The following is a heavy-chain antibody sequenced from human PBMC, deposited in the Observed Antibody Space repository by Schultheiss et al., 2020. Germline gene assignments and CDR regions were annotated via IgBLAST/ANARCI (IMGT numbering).Heavy chain of an antibody. CDR2: INHSGST. J-gene: IGHJ4*02. Sequence: SETLSLTCAVSGGSFSGNYWSWIRKPPGKGLEWIGEINHSGSTYYNPSLKSRVTLSVDTSKKHFSLKLSSLTAADTAVYYCARGTKRGIGSIAVAGTRGSYYFDYWGERTLVTVSS. D-gene: IGHD6-19*01. CDR3: ARGTKRGIGSIAVAGTRGSYYFDY. V-gene: IGHV4-34*01. CDR1: GGSFSGNY.